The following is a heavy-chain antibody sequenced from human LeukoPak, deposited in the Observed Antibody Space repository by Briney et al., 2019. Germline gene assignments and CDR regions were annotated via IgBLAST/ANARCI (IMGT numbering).Heavy chain of an antibody. Sequence: SETLSLTCTVSGGSISSGDYYWSWIRQPPGKGLEWIEYIYYSGSTYYNPSLKSRVTISVDTSKNQFSLKLSSVTAADTAVYYCAREIVVVPDSSGWFDPWGQGTLVTVSS. D-gene: IGHD2-2*01. CDR2: IYYSGST. CDR3: AREIVVVPDSSGWFDP. V-gene: IGHV4-30-4*08. CDR1: GGSISSGDYY. J-gene: IGHJ5*02.